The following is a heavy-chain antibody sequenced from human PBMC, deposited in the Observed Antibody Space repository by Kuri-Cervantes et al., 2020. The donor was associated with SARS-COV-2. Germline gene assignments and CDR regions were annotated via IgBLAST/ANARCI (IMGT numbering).Heavy chain of an antibody. CDR1: GGSFSNYV. Sequence: SVKVSCKASGGSFSNYVISWVRQAPGQGLEWMGRIIPIFGTANYAQKFQGRVTITTDESTSTAYMELSSLRSEDTAVYYCARETSGYEYYFDYWGQGTLVTVSS. J-gene: IGHJ4*02. CDR3: ARETSGYEYYFDY. CDR2: IIPIFGTA. V-gene: IGHV1-69*05. D-gene: IGHD5-12*01.